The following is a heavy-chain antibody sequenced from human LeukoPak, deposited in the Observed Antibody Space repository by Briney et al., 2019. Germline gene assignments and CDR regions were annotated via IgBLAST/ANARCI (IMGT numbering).Heavy chain of an antibody. CDR3: EREWERRDAFDI. Sequence: PSETLSLTCTVSGGSISSFYWSWIPQPAGEGLERIGRIYTSGSTNYNPSLKSRVTMSVDTSKNQFSLKLSSVTAADTALYYCEREWERRDAFDIWGQRKMVTVSS. J-gene: IGHJ3*02. D-gene: IGHD1-26*01. V-gene: IGHV4-4*07. CDR2: IYTSGST. CDR1: GGSISSFY.